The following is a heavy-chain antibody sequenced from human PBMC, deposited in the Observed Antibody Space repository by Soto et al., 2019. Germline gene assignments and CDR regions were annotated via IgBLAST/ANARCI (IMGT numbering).Heavy chain of an antibody. CDR1: GFTLSSYW. V-gene: IGHV3-74*01. CDR2: INNDGDST. J-gene: IGHJ4*02. Sequence: GGSLRLSCAASGFTLSSYWMHWVRQAPGKGLVWVSRINNDGDSTSYADSVKGRFTISRDNAKNTLYLQMNSLRAEDTAVYYCARDVQLQSFDYWGQGALVTVSS. CDR3: ARDVQLQSFDY. D-gene: IGHD5-18*01.